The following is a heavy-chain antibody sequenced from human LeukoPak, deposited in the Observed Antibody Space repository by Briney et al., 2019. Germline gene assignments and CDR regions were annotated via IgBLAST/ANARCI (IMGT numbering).Heavy chain of an antibody. Sequence: GGSLRLSCAASGFTFSDCYMSWIRQAPGKGLEWVSYISSSGSTIYYADSVKGRFTISRDNAKNSLYLQMNSLRAEDTAVYYCATHHTAMVTRDYWGQGTLVTVSS. J-gene: IGHJ4*02. CDR2: ISSSGSTI. CDR3: ATHHTAMVTRDY. V-gene: IGHV3-11*01. D-gene: IGHD5-18*01. CDR1: GFTFSDCY.